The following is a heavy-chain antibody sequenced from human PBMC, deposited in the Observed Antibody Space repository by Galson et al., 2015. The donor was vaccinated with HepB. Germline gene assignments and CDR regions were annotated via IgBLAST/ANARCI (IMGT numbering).Heavy chain of an antibody. D-gene: IGHD6-19*01. V-gene: IGHV1-2*02. CDR1: GYTFTGYY. CDR3: ARGPRSASSAVAGTDRRWGFDI. CDR2: INPNSGGT. Sequence: SVKVSCKASGYTFTGYYMHWVRQAPGQGLEWMGWINPNSGGTNYAQKFQGRVTMTRDTSISTAYMELSRLRSDDTAVYYCARGPRSASSAVAGTDRRWGFDIWGQGTMVTVSS. J-gene: IGHJ3*02.